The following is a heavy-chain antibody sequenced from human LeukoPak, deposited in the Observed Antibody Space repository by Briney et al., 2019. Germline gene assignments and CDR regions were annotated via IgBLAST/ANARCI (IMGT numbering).Heavy chain of an antibody. CDR2: IWSVGGAE. CDR3: ARDLSGLLGP. J-gene: IGHJ5*02. V-gene: IGHV3-33*01. D-gene: IGHD3-16*01. CDR1: GFPFSSYG. Sequence: GRSLRLSCVASGFPFSSYGMHWVRQAPGKGLEWVAVIWSVGGAEYYADSVKGRFTISRDNSKNMLFLQMNSLRAEDTAVYYCARDLSGLLGPWGQGTLVTVSS.